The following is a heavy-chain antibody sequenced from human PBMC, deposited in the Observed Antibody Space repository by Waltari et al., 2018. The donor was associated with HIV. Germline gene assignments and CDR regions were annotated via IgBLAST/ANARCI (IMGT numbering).Heavy chain of an antibody. CDR1: GGTFSSYA. D-gene: IGHD6-6*01. J-gene: IGHJ3*02. Sequence: QVQLVQSGAEVKKPGSSVKVSCKASGGTFSSYAISWVRQAPGQGLEWMGRNIPTFGTANYAQKFQGRVTITADESTSTAYMELSSLRSEDTAVYYCARDSSSRRSDAFDIWGQGTMVTVSS. V-gene: IGHV1-69*15. CDR3: ARDSSSRRSDAFDI. CDR2: NIPTFGTA.